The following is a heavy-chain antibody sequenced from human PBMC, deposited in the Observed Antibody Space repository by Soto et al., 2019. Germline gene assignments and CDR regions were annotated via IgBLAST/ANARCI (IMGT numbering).Heavy chain of an antibody. Sequence: QVQLVQSGAEVKKPGASVKVSCKASGYTFTSYGISWVRQAPGQGLEWRGWISAYNGNTNYAQKLQGRVTMTTDTSTGTAYMELRSVRSGDTAVYCCGREGYSSGWYPNAFDIWGQGTMVTVSS. CDR2: ISAYNGNT. CDR1: GYTFTSYG. V-gene: IGHV1-18*01. CDR3: GREGYSSGWYPNAFDI. D-gene: IGHD6-19*01. J-gene: IGHJ3*02.